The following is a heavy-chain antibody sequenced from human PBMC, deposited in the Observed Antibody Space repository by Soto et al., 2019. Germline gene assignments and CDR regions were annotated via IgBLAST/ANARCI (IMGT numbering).Heavy chain of an antibody. J-gene: IGHJ4*02. V-gene: IGHV3-21*01. D-gene: IGHD5-12*01. Sequence: GGSLRLSCATSGFTFSRCDMKWVRPAPVKGMAWVSFIRSSASYMYYADSVKGRFTISRDNYKKSLYLQMNSLRADDTAVYYCARECVDTVTSITIPFDYWGQGALVTVSS. CDR1: GFTFSRCD. CDR2: IRSSASYM. CDR3: ARECVDTVTSITIPFDY.